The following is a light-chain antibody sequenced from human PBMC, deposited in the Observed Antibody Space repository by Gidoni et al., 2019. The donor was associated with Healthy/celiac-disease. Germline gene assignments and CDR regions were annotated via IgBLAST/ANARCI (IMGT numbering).Light chain of an antibody. CDR3: SSYTSSSDVV. J-gene: IGLJ2*01. Sequence: PKLMIYDVSNRPSGVSNRFSGSKSGNTASLTISGLQAEDEADYYCSSYTSSSDVVFGGGTKLTVL. V-gene: IGLV2-14*03. CDR2: DVS.